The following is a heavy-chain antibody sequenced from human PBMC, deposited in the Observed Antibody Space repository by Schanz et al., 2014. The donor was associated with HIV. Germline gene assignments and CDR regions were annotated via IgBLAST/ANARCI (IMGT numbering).Heavy chain of an antibody. CDR3: ARVGAGVTVFFDY. Sequence: QVQLVQSGAEVKKPGASVKVSCKASGYTFTTYYMHWVRQAPGQGLEWMGIINPSGGSTSYAQKLQGRVTMTRDTSTSTVYMQLSSLRSEDTAVFYCARVGAGVTVFFDYWGQGTLVSVSS. CDR1: GYTFTTYY. V-gene: IGHV1-46*01. D-gene: IGHD3-10*01. J-gene: IGHJ4*02. CDR2: INPSGGST.